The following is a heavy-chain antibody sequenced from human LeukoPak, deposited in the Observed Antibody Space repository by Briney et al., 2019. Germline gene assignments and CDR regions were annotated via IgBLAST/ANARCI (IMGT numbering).Heavy chain of an antibody. CDR1: GFTFSSYH. CDR2: VSGSGGTI. V-gene: IGHV3-48*02. J-gene: IGHJ4*02. Sequence: GGSLRLPCAASGFTFSSYHMNWVRQAPGTGLEWLSYVSGSGGTIYYADSVKGRFTISRDNAKNSLYLQMDSLRNEDTAVYYCARDRSAGYGGSCDYWGQGTLVTVS. D-gene: IGHD4-23*01. CDR3: ARDRSAGYGGSCDY.